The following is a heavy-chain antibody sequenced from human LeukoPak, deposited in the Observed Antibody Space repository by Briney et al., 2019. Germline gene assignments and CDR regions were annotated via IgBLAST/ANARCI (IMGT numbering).Heavy chain of an antibody. CDR1: GFTFSSYA. D-gene: IGHD3-22*01. J-gene: IGHJ4*02. Sequence: PGGSLRLSCAASGFTFSSYAMSWVRQAPGKGLEWVSAIGGSGGSTYYADSVRGRFTISRDNSKNTLYLQMNSLRAEDTAVYYCAKIYDSSGYYYVPLFDYWGQGTLVTVSS. V-gene: IGHV3-23*01. CDR3: AKIYDSSGYYYVPLFDY. CDR2: IGGSGGST.